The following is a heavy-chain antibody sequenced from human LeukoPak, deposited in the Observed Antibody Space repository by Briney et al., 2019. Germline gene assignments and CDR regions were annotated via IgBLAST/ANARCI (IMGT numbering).Heavy chain of an antibody. CDR1: GYTFTTYG. Sequence: GASVKVSCKASGYTFTTYGISWVRQAPGQGFEWMGWINTYNGNTNYAHKFRGRVTMTTDTSTRTVYIEVRSLRSDDTAVYYCARDPADHGDLREDAHYYALDVWGQGTTVTVSS. D-gene: IGHD4-17*01. V-gene: IGHV1-18*04. CDR3: ARDPADHGDLREDAHYYALDV. CDR2: INTYNGNT. J-gene: IGHJ6*02.